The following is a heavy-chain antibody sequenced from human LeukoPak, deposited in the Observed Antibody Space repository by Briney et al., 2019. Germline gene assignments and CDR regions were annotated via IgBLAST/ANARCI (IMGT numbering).Heavy chain of an antibody. J-gene: IGHJ5*02. CDR1: GYTFRDYG. V-gene: IGHV1-18*01. D-gene: IGHD4/OR15-4a*01. CDR2: IRNDNGNR. Sequence: GASVKVSCKTSGYTFRDYGITWVRQAPGQGLEWMGWIRNDNGNREYAQKIQGRVTMTRDTSTSTAYMELRSLTSDDTAVYYCARVTMVTTSPWSWSPKKIGQEVTWHDPWGQGTLVTVSS. CDR3: ARVTMVTTSPWSWSPKKIGQEVTWHDP.